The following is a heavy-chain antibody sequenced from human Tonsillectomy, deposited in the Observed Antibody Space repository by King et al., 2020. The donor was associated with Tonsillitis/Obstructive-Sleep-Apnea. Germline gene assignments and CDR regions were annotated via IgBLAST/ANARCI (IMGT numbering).Heavy chain of an antibody. CDR1: GGSISSSTYY. D-gene: IGHD1-1*01. V-gene: IGHV4-39*01. Sequence: QLQESGPGLVKPSETLSLTCTVSGGSISSSTYYWGWIRQPPGKGLEWIGTIYYSGSTYYNPSLKTRVTISVDTSNNQFSLKLSSVTAADTAVYYCARRVQLERRGDAFNLWGQGTMVTVSS. J-gene: IGHJ3*01. CDR2: IYYSGST. CDR3: ARRVQLERRGDAFNL.